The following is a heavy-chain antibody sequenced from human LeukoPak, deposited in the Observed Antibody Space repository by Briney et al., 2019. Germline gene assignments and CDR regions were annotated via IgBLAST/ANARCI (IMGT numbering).Heavy chain of an antibody. V-gene: IGHV1-18*01. J-gene: IGHJ4*02. Sequence: ASVKLSCKASVGTFSSHVINCVPQAPGQGLECMEYISSYNGNTNYAQKMQGRVTMNTDRSASTAYMELRSLRSDDTAVYYCASDLYSRRMDYYGSGSYLAYWGQGTLVTVSS. CDR1: VGTFSSHV. D-gene: IGHD3-10*01. CDR3: ASDLYSRRMDYYGSGSYLAY. CDR2: ISSYNGNT.